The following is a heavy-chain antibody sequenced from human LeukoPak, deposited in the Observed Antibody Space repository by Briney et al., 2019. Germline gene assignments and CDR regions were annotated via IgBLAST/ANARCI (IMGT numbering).Heavy chain of an antibody. CDR1: GDSISSALYY. D-gene: IGHD3-10*01. V-gene: IGHV4-39*07. CDR2: IYYSGST. Sequence: SETLSLTCTVSGDSISSALYYWGWIRQPPGKGLEWIGSIYYSGSTYYNPSLKSRVTISVDTSKNQFSLNLSSVTAADTAVYYCARDLWFGESHYYGMDVWGQGTTVTVSS. J-gene: IGHJ6*02. CDR3: ARDLWFGESHYYGMDV.